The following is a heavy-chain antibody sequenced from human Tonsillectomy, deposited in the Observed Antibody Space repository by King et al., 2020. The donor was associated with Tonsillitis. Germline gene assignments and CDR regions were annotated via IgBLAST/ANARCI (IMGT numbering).Heavy chain of an antibody. V-gene: IGHV3-21*01. D-gene: IGHD4-17*01. CDR3: ARDSANDYGEYRYYYYYYGMDV. Sequence: EVQLVESGGGLVKPGGSLRLSCAASGFTFSSYSMNWVRQAPGKGLEWVSSISSSSSYIYYADSVKGRFTISRDNAKNSLYLQMNSLRAEDTAVYYCARDSANDYGEYRYYYYYYGMDVWGQGTTVTVSS. CDR1: GFTFSSYS. J-gene: IGHJ6*02. CDR2: ISSSSSYI.